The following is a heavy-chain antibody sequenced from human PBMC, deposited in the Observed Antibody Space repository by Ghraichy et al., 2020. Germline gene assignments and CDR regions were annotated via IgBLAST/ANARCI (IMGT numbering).Heavy chain of an antibody. CDR1: GFTFRTYG. Sequence: GESLNISCVATGFTFRTYGMHWIRQGPGKGLQWVAGIWYDGSKTYYVDSVRGRFTISRDNSKNILYLQMNRLRVDDTAVYYCATPTGGSSFWGRGTQVTVSS. J-gene: IGHJ2*01. CDR2: IWYDGSKT. CDR3: ATPTGGSSF. D-gene: IGHD1-14*01. V-gene: IGHV3-33*03.